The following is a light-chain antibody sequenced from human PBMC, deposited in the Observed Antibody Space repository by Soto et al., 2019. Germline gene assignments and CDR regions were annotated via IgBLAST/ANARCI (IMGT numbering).Light chain of an antibody. CDR2: DAY. CDR3: QQRHMWPLT. V-gene: IGKV3-11*01. Sequence: EVVLTQSPVTLSLSPGERATLSCRASQSFRGLLAWYQQKPGQAPRLLIYDAYNRATGIPPRFSGSGSGTDFTLTISSLEPEDSAVYDCQQRHMWPLTVGQGTRLEIK. J-gene: IGKJ5*01. CDR1: QSFRGL.